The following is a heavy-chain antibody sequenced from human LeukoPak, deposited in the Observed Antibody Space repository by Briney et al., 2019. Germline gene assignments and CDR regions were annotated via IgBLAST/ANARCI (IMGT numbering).Heavy chain of an antibody. Sequence: SETLSLTCAVYGGSFSGYYWRWIRQPPGKGLEWIGEINHSGSTNYNPSLKSRVTISVDTSKNQFSLKLSSVTAADTAVYYCAREVMGYNNWFAPWGQGTLVTVSS. J-gene: IGHJ5*02. CDR1: GGSFSGYY. CDR3: AREVMGYNNWFAP. D-gene: IGHD2-8*01. V-gene: IGHV4-34*01. CDR2: INHSGST.